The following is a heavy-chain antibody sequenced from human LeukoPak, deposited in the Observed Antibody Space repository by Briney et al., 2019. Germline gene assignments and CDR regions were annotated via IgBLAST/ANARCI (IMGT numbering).Heavy chain of an antibody. Sequence: ASVKVSCKASGYTFTGYYMHWVRQAPGQGLEWMGWNNPNSGGTNYAQKFQGRVTMTRDTSISTAYMELSRLRSDDTAVYYCARHGVDFWSGYYKGGWFDPWGQGTLVTVSS. D-gene: IGHD3-3*01. CDR3: ARHGVDFWSGYYKGGWFDP. CDR2: NNPNSGGT. CDR1: GYTFTGYY. J-gene: IGHJ5*02. V-gene: IGHV1-2*02.